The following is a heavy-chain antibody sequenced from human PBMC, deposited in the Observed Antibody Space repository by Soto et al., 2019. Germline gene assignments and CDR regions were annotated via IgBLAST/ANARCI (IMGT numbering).Heavy chain of an antibody. Sequence: QITLKESGPPLVKPTQTLTLTCTFSGFSLSTSAVGVGWIRQPPGKALEWLALIYWDDDKRYSPSLKSRLTITKDTSKNHVVITMTTMDPVDTATYFCAHRQEGSTMYYFDSWGQGTLVTVSS. CDR1: GFSLSTSAVG. V-gene: IGHV2-5*02. J-gene: IGHJ4*02. CDR3: AHRQEGSTMYYFDS. D-gene: IGHD5-12*01. CDR2: IYWDDDK.